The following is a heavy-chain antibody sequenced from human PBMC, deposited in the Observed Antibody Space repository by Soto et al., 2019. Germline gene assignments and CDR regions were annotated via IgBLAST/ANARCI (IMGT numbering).Heavy chain of an antibody. J-gene: IGHJ4*02. CDR3: ARDMTRTVVPYFDF. V-gene: IGHV1-69*06. Sequence: QVQLVQSGAEVKKPGASVKVSCKAPRYIFTAYFMHWVRQAPGQGLEWMGWINPISGAANYAQKFQGRVTITADKSTSTSYMELSSLRSEDTAVYYCARDMTRTVVPYFDFWGQGTLVTVSS. CDR2: INPISGAA. CDR1: RYIFTAYF. D-gene: IGHD1-7*01.